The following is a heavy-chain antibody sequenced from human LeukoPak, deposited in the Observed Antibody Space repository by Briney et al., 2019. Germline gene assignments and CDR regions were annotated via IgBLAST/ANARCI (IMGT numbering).Heavy chain of an antibody. CDR2: IWYDGSNK. J-gene: IGHJ4*02. D-gene: IGHD5-12*01. V-gene: IGHV3-33*01. CDR3: ARDGVATGLDS. CDR1: GFTFSSYG. Sequence: GGSLRLSCAASGFTFSSYGMHWVRQAPGKGLEWVAVIWYDGSNKYYADSVKGRFTISRDNSKNTLYLQMHRLRAEATAVYYCARDGVATGLDSWGPGTLVTVSS.